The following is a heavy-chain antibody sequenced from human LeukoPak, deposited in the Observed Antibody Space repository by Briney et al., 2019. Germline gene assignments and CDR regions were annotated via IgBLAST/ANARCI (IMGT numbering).Heavy chain of an antibody. CDR3: ARDPSSTYSSSWYAEWFDP. V-gene: IGHV1-18*01. CDR2: ISAYNGNT. Sequence: ASVKVSCKASGYTFTSYGISWVRHAPRQGLEWMGWISAYNGNTNYAQTLQGRVTMTTDTSTSTAYMEQRSLRSDDTAVYYCARDPSSTYSSSWYAEWFDPWGQGTLVTVSS. CDR1: GYTFTSYG. D-gene: IGHD6-13*01. J-gene: IGHJ5*02.